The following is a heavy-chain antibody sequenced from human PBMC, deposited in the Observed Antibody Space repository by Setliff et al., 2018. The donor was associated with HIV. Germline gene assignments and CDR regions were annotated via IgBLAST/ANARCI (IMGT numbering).Heavy chain of an antibody. V-gene: IGHV4-61*10. Sequence: PSETLSLTCTVSGGSISTTTYFWTWIRQPAGKGLEWIGHVYPSGSTNYNPSLQSRVAISIDTSKSQFSLKLTSVSAADTAMYYCARDPGITAAGTEYFDSWGQGILVTVSS. CDR1: GGSISTTTYF. CDR3: ARDPGITAAGTEYFDS. D-gene: IGHD6-13*01. CDR2: VYPSGST. J-gene: IGHJ4*02.